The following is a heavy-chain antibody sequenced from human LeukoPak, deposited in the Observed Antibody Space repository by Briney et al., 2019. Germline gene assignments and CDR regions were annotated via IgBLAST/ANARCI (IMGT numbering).Heavy chain of an antibody. V-gene: IGHV3-74*01. CDR3: TRQMPAIRYFDF. CDR1: GFTFSSYW. Sequence: GGSLRLSCAASGFTFSSYWMHWVRQAPGQGLVWVSLINTDGSSATYADSVKGRFTISRDNARNTLYLQMNSLRAEDTAVYYRTRQMPAIRYFDFWGQGTLVTVSS. J-gene: IGHJ4*02. CDR2: INTDGSSA. D-gene: IGHD5-24*01.